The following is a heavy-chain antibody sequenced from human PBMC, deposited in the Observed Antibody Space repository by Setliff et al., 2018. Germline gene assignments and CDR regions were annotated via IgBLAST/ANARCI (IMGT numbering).Heavy chain of an antibody. D-gene: IGHD6-19*01. CDR1: GFTFSDCY. CDR2: ISSSSGTI. J-gene: IGHJ5*02. V-gene: IGHV3-11*01. CDR3: VPQGPGYGNGWWTNWFDP. Sequence: PGGSLRLSCAASGFTFSDCYMSWIRQAPGKGLEWVSYISSSSGTIYYADSVKGRFTISRDNANHSLYLQMNSLRADDTAVYYCVPQGPGYGNGWWTNWFDPWGQGTLVTAPQ.